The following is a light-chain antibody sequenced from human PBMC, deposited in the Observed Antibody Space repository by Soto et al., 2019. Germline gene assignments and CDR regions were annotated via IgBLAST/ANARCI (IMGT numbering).Light chain of an antibody. CDR1: QSIDRY. Sequence: EIVLTQSPATLSLSPGERATLSCRASQSIDRYLAWYQQKPGQAPRLLIYGASSRATGIPDRFSGSGSGTDFTLTISRLEPEDFAVYYCQQYGSSLTWTFGQGTKVDIK. J-gene: IGKJ1*01. CDR2: GAS. V-gene: IGKV3-20*01. CDR3: QQYGSSLTWT.